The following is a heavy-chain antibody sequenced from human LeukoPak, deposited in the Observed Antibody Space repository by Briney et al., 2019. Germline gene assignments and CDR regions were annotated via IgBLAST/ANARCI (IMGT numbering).Heavy chain of an antibody. CDR1: GGSISNYY. CDR3: ARENYSDSRLDY. Sequence: SETLSLTCSVSGGSISNYYWSWIRQPAGKGLEWIGRMYDSGRTNYNPSLQSRVTMSLDTSKNQFSLKLRSVTAADTAVYYCARENYSDSRLDYWGRGTLVTVSS. CDR2: MYDSGRT. J-gene: IGHJ4*02. D-gene: IGHD3-22*01. V-gene: IGHV4-4*07.